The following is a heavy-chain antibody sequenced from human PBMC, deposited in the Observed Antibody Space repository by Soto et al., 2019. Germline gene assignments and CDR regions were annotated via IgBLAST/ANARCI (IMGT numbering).Heavy chain of an antibody. D-gene: IGHD3-3*01. CDR3: ARDSGITIFGVVPPGMDV. J-gene: IGHJ6*02. CDR2: IWYDGSNK. Sequence: GGSLRLSCAASGFTFSSYGMHWVRQAPGKGLEWVAVIWYDGSNKYYADSVKGRFTISRDNSKNTLYLQMNSLRAEDTAVYYCARDSGITIFGVVPPGMDVWGQGTTVTVS. V-gene: IGHV3-33*01. CDR1: GFTFSSYG.